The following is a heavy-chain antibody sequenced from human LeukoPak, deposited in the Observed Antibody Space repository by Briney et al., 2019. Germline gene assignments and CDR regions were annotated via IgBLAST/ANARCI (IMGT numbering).Heavy chain of an antibody. D-gene: IGHD3-22*01. V-gene: IGHV5-51*01. CDR2: IYPGDSDT. CDR1: GYSFTSYW. CDR3: ARPLLSSSGSPSWFDP. Sequence: GAALQISFKGSGYSFTSYWIGWGRPMPGKGVEWMGIIYPGDSDTRYSPSLQGQVTISADKSVSTAYLQWSSLKASDTAMYYCARPLLSSSGSPSWFDPWGQGTLVTVSS. J-gene: IGHJ5*02.